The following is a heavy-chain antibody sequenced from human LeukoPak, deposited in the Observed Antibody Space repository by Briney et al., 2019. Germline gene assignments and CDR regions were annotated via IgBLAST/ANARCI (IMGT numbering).Heavy chain of an antibody. CDR2: ISASGGRP. CDR3: AKDVVSTRQNFDY. J-gene: IGHJ4*02. D-gene: IGHD5/OR15-5a*01. CDR1: GFTFSSYA. Sequence: GGSLRLSCAASGFTFSSYAMSWVRQAPGKGLEWVSAISASGGRPYYADSVKGRFTISRDNSKNTLYLQMNSLRAEDTAVYYCAKDVVSTRQNFDYWGQGTLVTVSS. V-gene: IGHV3-23*01.